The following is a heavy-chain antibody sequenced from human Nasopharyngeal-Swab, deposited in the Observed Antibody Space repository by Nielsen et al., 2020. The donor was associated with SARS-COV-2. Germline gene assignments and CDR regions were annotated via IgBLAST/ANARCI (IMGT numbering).Heavy chain of an antibody. V-gene: IGHV3-15*01. Sequence: WIRQPPGKGLEWVGRIKSKTDGGTTDYAAPVKGRFTISRDDSKNTLYLQMNSLKTEDTAVYYCTTYRADTSFGVVDPRQYGMDVWGQGTTVTVSS. J-gene: IGHJ6*02. D-gene: IGHD3-3*01. CDR3: TTYRADTSFGVVDPRQYGMDV. CDR2: IKSKTDGGTT.